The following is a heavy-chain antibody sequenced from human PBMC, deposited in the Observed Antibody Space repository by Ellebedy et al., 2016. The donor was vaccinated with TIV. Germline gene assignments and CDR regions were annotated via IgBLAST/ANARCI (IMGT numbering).Heavy chain of an antibody. Sequence: PGGSLRLSCAASGFTFRDYYMSWIRQAPGKGLEWVANIKQDGSEKYYVDSVKGRFTISRDNAKNSLYLQMNSLRAEDTAVYYCARARYSNTPFDYWGQGTLVTVSS. CDR3: ARARYSNTPFDY. D-gene: IGHD6-13*01. V-gene: IGHV3-7*01. CDR2: IKQDGSEK. CDR1: GFTFRDYY. J-gene: IGHJ4*02.